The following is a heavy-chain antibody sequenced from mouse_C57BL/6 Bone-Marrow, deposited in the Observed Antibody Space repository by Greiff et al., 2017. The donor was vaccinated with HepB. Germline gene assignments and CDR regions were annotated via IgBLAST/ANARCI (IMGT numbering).Heavy chain of an antibody. Sequence: QVQLQQPGAELVKPGASVKLSCKASGYTFTSYWMHWVKQRPGQGLEWIGMIHPNSGSTNYNEKFKSKATLTVDKSSSTAYMQLSSLTSEDSAVYYCAREDDYDGLFDYWGQGTTLTVSS. CDR1: GYTFTSYW. V-gene: IGHV1-64*01. CDR3: AREDDYDGLFDY. D-gene: IGHD2-4*01. J-gene: IGHJ2*01. CDR2: IHPNSGST.